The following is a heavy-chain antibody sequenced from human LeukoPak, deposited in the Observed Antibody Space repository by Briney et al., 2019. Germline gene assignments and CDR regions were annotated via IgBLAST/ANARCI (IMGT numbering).Heavy chain of an antibody. CDR2: IYYSGST. D-gene: IGHD2-15*01. J-gene: IGHJ4*02. V-gene: IGHV4-59*01. CDR3: ARGDQPLLPSFFDY. CDR1: GGSISSYY. Sequence: SETLSLTCTVSGGSISSYYWSWIRQPPGKGLEWIGYIYYSGSTNYNPSPKSRVTISVDASKNQFSLKLSSVTAADTAVYYCARGDQPLLPSFFDYWGQGTLVTVSS.